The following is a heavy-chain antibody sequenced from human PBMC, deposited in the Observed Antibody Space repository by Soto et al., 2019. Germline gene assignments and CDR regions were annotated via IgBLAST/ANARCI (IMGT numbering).Heavy chain of an antibody. J-gene: IGHJ4*02. CDR1: GFTLRSYA. D-gene: IGHD3-9*01. V-gene: IGHV3-23*01. Sequence: SGGSLRLSCAASGFTLRSYAMSWVRQAPGKGLEWVSAISGSGGSTYYADSVKGRFTISRDNSKNTLYLQMNSLRAEDTAVYYCAKAHILAGYYLFYDYCGQGSLVTVSS. CDR2: ISGSGGST. CDR3: AKAHILAGYYLFYDY.